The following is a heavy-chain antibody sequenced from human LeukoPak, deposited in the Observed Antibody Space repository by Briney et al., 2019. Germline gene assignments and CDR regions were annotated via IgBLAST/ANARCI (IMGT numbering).Heavy chain of an antibody. Sequence: GASVKVSCKASGYTFNSYYMHWVRQAPGQGLEWMGVINPSGVSTSYAQKFQGRVTMTRDTSTSTVYMGLSSLRSEDTAVYYCASLRVGANWDPWGQGTLVTVSS. J-gene: IGHJ5*02. V-gene: IGHV1-46*02. CDR3: ASLRVGANWDP. CDR1: GYTFNSYY. CDR2: INPSGVST. D-gene: IGHD1-26*01.